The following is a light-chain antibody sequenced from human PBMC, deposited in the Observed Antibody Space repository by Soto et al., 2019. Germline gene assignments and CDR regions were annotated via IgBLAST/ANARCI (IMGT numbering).Light chain of an antibody. CDR1: QSVLYSSNNKNY. J-gene: IGKJ4*01. V-gene: IGKV4-1*01. CDR3: QQYYGPPLT. CDR2: WAS. Sequence: DIVMTQSPDSLAVSLGERATINCKSSQSVLYSSNNKNYLAWYQQKPGQPPKLLIYWASTRESGVPDRFSGRGSGTDFTLPISSLQAEDVEFYYCQQYYGPPLTFGGGTKVEIK.